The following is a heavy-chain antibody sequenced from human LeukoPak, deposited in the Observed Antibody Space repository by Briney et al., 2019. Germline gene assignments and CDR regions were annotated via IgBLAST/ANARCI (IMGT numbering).Heavy chain of an antibody. CDR1: GFTFSNFW. V-gene: IGHV3-74*01. Sequence: GGSLRLSCAASGFTFSNFWMHWVRQAPGKGLVWVSRINSDGSSSTYADSVKGRFAIFRDNAKNTLYLQMNSLRAEDTAVYYCARYNWNSAPFDYWGQGTLVTVSS. CDR2: INSDGSSS. J-gene: IGHJ4*02. D-gene: IGHD1-20*01. CDR3: ARYNWNSAPFDY.